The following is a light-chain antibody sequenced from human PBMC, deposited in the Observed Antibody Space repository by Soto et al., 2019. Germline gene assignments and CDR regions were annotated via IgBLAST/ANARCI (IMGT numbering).Light chain of an antibody. Sequence: QSVLTQPPSVSGAPGQRVTISCTGSSSNIGAGYDVHWYQQLPGTAPKLLIYANINRPAGVPDRFSGSKSGTSASLAITGLHAEDEPDDYFQSYDRSPSGYVFGTGTKLTVL. CDR2: ANI. CDR1: SSNIGAGYD. J-gene: IGLJ1*01. CDR3: QSYDRSPSGYV. V-gene: IGLV1-40*01.